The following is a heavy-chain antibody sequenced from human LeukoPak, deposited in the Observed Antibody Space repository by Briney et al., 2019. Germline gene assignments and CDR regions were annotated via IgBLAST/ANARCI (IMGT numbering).Heavy chain of an antibody. D-gene: IGHD3-22*01. CDR3: ATELRHSSGLNPY. CDR1: GYTFTSYY. V-gene: IGHV1-24*01. Sequence: ASVKVSCKASGYTFTSYYMHWVRQAPGKGLEWMGGFDPEDGETIYAQKFQGRVTMTEDTSTDTAYMELSSLRSEDTAVYYCATELRHSSGLNPYWGQGTLVTVSS. J-gene: IGHJ4*02. CDR2: FDPEDGET.